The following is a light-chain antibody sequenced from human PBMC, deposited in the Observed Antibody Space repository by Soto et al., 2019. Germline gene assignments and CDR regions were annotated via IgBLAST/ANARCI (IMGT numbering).Light chain of an antibody. CDR3: QHSNQLPL. Sequence: DIQMTQSPPSLSASVGDRVTITCQASQDIGTYLNWYQHKPGKAPNLVIYDASNLETGVPSRFSGGGSGTDFTFTNSSLLPEDIATYYCQHSNQLPLFGPGTKVDF. J-gene: IGKJ3*01. V-gene: IGKV1-33*01. CDR2: DAS. CDR1: QDIGTY.